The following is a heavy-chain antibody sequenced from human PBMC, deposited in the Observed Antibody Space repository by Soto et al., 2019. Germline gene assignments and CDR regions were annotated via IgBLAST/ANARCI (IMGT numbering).Heavy chain of an antibody. D-gene: IGHD2-21*01. Sequence: GSLRLYCATSGFTVSSNYMSWVRQAPGKGLEWVSVIYSGGSTYYADSVKGRFTISRDNSKNTLYLQMNSLRAEDTAVYYCASRHISSRPYWGQGTLVTV. CDR3: ASRHISSRPY. V-gene: IGHV3-66*01. J-gene: IGHJ4*02. CDR2: IYSGGST. CDR1: GFTVSSNY.